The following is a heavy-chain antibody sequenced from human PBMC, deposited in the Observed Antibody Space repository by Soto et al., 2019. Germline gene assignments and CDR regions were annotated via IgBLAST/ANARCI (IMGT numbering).Heavy chain of an antibody. J-gene: IGHJ3*02. CDR1: GFSLRTSGVG. D-gene: IGHD6-19*01. CDR2: IYWDDDK. V-gene: IGHV2-5*02. CDR3: AHRGGSSGWYDAFDI. Sequence: QITLKESGPTLVKPTQTLTLTCTFSGFSLRTSGVGVGWIRQPPGKALEWLAIIYWDDDKHYSPSLKSRLTNTKDTSKNQVVLTMTNMDPVDTATYYCAHRGGSSGWYDAFDIWGQGTMVTVSS.